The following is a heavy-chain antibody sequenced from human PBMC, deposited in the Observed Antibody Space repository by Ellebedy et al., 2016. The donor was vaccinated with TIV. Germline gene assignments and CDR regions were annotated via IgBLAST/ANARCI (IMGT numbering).Heavy chain of an antibody. D-gene: IGHD3-16*01. Sequence: GESLKISCAASGFTFNRYWMTWVRQAPGKGLEWVANIKQDGGETYYGDSVKGRFTISRDNAKRTLDLQMNSLRAEDTAIYYCATDGSYGDYLSPTHAFEIWGQGTLVTVSP. CDR1: GFTFNRYW. J-gene: IGHJ3*02. CDR2: IKQDGGET. CDR3: ATDGSYGDYLSPTHAFEI. V-gene: IGHV3-7*01.